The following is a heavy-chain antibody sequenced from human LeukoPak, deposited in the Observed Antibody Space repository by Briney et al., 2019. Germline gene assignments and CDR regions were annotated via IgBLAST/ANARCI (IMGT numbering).Heavy chain of an antibody. V-gene: IGHV3-30*18. CDR2: ISYDTNDK. CDR1: GFTFSTFG. J-gene: IGHJ6*02. Sequence: GGSLRPSCAASGFTFSTFGMHWVRQTPGKGLEWVAAISYDTNDKHYSDSVRGRFTISRDNSKNTLYLHMNSLRPEDTAVYYCAKDSREDFYALRRNYNYYYHGMDVWGQGTTVIVSS. CDR3: AKDSREDFYALRRNYNYYYHGMDV. D-gene: IGHD2/OR15-2a*01.